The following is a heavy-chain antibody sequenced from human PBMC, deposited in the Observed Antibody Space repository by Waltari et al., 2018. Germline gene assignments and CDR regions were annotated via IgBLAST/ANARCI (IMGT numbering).Heavy chain of an antibody. CDR2: IYTSGST. J-gene: IGHJ4*02. CDR3: ARGIAAAEIY. CDR1: GGSISSGSYY. D-gene: IGHD6-13*01. V-gene: IGHV4-61*09. Sequence: QVQLQESGPGLVKPSQTLSLTCTVSGGSISSGSYYWSWIRQPAGKGLEWIGYIYTSGSTTYNPSLKSRVTISVDTSKNQFSLKLSSVTAADTAVYYCARGIAAAEIYWGQGTLVTVSS.